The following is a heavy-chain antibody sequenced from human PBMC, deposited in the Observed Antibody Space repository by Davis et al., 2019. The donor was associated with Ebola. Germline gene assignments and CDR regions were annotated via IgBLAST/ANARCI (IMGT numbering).Heavy chain of an antibody. CDR3: VTSRWFDP. CDR2: FNPEDSET. D-gene: IGHD2-2*01. J-gene: IGHJ5*02. Sequence: ASVKVSCKVSGNTLSKLSIYWVRHAPGVGLEWMGGFNPEDSETIYAQKFQGRVTVTEDTLTETAYMELTSLKFEDTAIYYCVTSRWFDPWGQGTLVTVSS. CDR1: GNTLSKLS. V-gene: IGHV1-24*01.